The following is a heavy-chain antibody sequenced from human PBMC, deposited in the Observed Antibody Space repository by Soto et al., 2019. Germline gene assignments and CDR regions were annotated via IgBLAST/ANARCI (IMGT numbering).Heavy chain of an antibody. Sequence: PSETLSLTCTVSGGSISRSGYYWGWIRQPPGKGLEWIGSIYDSGSTYYNPSLKSRATISVDTSKNHFSLKLNFVTAADTAVYYCSRQGQTSNLNWFDPWGQGILVTVSS. V-gene: IGHV4-39*01. CDR3: SRQGQTSNLNWFDP. J-gene: IGHJ5*02. CDR2: IYDSGST. CDR1: GGSISRSGYY.